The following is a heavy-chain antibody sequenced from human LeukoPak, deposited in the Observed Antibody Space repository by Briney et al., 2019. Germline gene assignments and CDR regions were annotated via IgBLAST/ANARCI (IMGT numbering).Heavy chain of an antibody. Sequence: PSETLSLTCAVYGGSFSGYYWSWIRQPPGKGLEWIGEINHSGSTNYNPSLKSRVTISVDMSKNQFSLKLSSVTAADTAVYYCARGQRIAARPRAFDIWGQGTMVTVSS. V-gene: IGHV4-34*01. CDR1: GGSFSGYY. J-gene: IGHJ3*02. CDR2: INHSGST. D-gene: IGHD6-6*01. CDR3: ARGQRIAARPRAFDI.